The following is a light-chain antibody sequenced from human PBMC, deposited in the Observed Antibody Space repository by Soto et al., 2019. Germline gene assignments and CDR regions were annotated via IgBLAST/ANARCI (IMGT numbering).Light chain of an antibody. CDR1: QGLSSW. CDR2: AAS. V-gene: IGKV1D-12*01. Sequence: DIQLTQSPSSVSASVGDRVTITCRASQGLSSWLAWYQQKPGKAPKLLIYAASTLQSGVLSRFSGSGSGTDFTLTISSLQPEDFATYYCQQANIFPITFGQGTRLEIK. CDR3: QQANIFPIT. J-gene: IGKJ5*01.